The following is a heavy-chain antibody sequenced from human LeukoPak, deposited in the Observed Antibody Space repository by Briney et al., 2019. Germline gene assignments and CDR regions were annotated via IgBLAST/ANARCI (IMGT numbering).Heavy chain of an antibody. CDR2: ISSSSSYI. V-gene: IGHV3-21*01. D-gene: IGHD3-22*01. CDR1: GFTFSSYS. CDR3: ARDSPDDSSGSDYFDY. J-gene: IGHJ4*02. Sequence: GGSLRLSCAASGFTFSSYSTNWVRQAPGKGLEWVSSISSSSSYIYYADSVKGRFTISRGNAKNSLYLQMNSLRAEDTAVYYCARDSPDDSSGSDYFDYWGQGTLVTVSS.